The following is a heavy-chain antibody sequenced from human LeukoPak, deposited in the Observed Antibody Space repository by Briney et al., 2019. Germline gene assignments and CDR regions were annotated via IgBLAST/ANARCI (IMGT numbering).Heavy chain of an antibody. D-gene: IGHD5-18*01. V-gene: IGHV3-30-3*01. Sequence: GGSLRLSCAASGFTFSSYAMHWVRQAPGKGLEWVAIISYDGSNKYYADSVKGRFTISRDNSKNTLYLQMNSLRAEDTAVYYCAKDGGYSYGPGGYWGQGTLVTVSS. CDR3: AKDGGYSYGPGGY. J-gene: IGHJ4*02. CDR2: ISYDGSNK. CDR1: GFTFSSYA.